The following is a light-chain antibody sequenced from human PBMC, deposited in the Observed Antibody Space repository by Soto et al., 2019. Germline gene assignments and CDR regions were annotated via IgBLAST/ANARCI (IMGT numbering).Light chain of an antibody. Sequence: HSVLTQPASVSGSPGQTITISCTGTSRNVGRYKLVCWYQQHPCKAPKLMIYEVNKRPSGIPDRFSGSKSGNTASLTVSGLQPEDEAEYFCSSYSRSINYVFGTGTKATVL. CDR1: SRNVGRYKL. V-gene: IGLV2-14*02. CDR3: SSYSRSINYV. CDR2: EVN. J-gene: IGLJ1*01.